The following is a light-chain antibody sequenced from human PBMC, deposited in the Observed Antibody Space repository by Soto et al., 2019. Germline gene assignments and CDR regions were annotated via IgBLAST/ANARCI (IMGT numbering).Light chain of an antibody. CDR3: QTWGSGNLVV. J-gene: IGLJ2*01. CDR2: VNNDGSH. V-gene: IGLV4-69*01. Sequence: QSVLTQSPSASASLGASVRLTCKLSSGHRDYAIAWHQQQPEKGPRYLMKVNNDGSHTKGDGIPDRFSGSSSGAERYLTISSLQSEDEADYFCQTWGSGNLVVFGGGTTLTVL. CDR1: SGHRDYA.